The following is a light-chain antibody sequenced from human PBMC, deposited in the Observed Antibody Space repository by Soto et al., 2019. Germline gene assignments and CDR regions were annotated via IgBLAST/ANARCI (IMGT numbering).Light chain of an antibody. CDR3: QQRNAWPPIT. Sequence: EIVLPQYPVTLSLSPGERATLSCRASQSVRTYLAWYEVKPGQAPSLLIYDASSRASGVPARFSGSGSRTNFPLTISSLEHEDVALFYCQQRNAWPPITFGQGTRLEIK. CDR2: DAS. J-gene: IGKJ5*01. V-gene: IGKV3-11*01. CDR1: QSVRTY.